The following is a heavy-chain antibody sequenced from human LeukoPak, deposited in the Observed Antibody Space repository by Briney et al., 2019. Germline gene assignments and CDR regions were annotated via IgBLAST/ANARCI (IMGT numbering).Heavy chain of an antibody. CDR3: ATVLGCSSTSCYFGYYFDY. D-gene: IGHD2-2*01. CDR1: GYTLTELS. CDR2: FDPEDGET. V-gene: IGHV1-24*01. J-gene: IGHJ4*02. Sequence: ASVKVSCKVSGYTLTELSMHWVRQAPGKGLEWMGGFDPEDGETIYAQKFQGRVTMTEDTSTDTAYMELSSLRSEDTAVYYCATVLGCSSTSCYFGYYFDYWGQGTLATVSS.